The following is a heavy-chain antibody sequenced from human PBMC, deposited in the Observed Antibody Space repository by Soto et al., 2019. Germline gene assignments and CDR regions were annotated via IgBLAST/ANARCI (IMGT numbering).Heavy chain of an antibody. V-gene: IGHV4-61*01. J-gene: IGHJ6*02. D-gene: IGHD5-12*01. Sequence: SETLSLTCTVSGGSVSSGSYYWSWIRQPPGKGLEWIGYIYYSGSTNYNPSLKSRVTISVDTSKNQFSLKLSSVTAADTAVYYCARGRGDSGYDLLTYYYYYYGMDVWGQGTTVTVSS. CDR2: IYYSGST. CDR3: ARGRGDSGYDLLTYYYYYYGMDV. CDR1: GGSVSSGSYY.